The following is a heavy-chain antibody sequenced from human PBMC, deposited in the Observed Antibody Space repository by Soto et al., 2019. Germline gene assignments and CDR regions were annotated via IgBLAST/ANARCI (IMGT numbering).Heavy chain of an antibody. D-gene: IGHD1-26*01. V-gene: IGHV3-21*02. J-gene: IGHJ4*02. CDR1: GFTFSRNS. Sequence: EVQLVESGGGLVKPGGSLRLSCAASGFTFSRNSMIWVRQAPGKGLEWVSYIDSTSMHIYYADSVKGRFTITRDNAKKSVYLQMTSLRAEDTAVYYCARLVGAYQHYIDYWGQGTLVTVSS. CDR2: IDSTSMHI. CDR3: ARLVGAYQHYIDY.